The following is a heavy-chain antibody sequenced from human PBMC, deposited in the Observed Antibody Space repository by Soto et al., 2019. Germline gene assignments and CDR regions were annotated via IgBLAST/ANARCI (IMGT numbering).Heavy chain of an antibody. CDR3: ARPQIGIDCSGGSCYPDYYYYYGMDV. J-gene: IGHJ6*02. CDR2: IYYSGST. Sequence: SETLSLTCTVSGGSISSSSYYWGWIRQPPGKGLEWIGSIYYSGSTYYNPSLKSRVTISVDTSKNQFSLKLSSVTAADTAVYYCARPQIGIDCSGGSCYPDYYYYYGMDVWGQGTTVTVSS. CDR1: GGSISSSSYY. V-gene: IGHV4-39*01. D-gene: IGHD2-15*01.